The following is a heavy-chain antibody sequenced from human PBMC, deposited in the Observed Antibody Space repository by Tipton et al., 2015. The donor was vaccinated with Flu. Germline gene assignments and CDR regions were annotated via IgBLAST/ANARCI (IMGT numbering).Heavy chain of an antibody. D-gene: IGHD6-19*01. CDR3: ARVIPEFVAGLSY. CDR1: GLTFSNTW. Sequence: SLRLSCAASGLTFSNTWMSWVRQAPGKGLEWVSGISGGGAITYFADSVKGRFTISRDNTRNTLYLQMNSLRAEDTAIYYCARVIPEFVAGLSYWGQGTLVSVSS. CDR2: ISGGGAIT. J-gene: IGHJ4*02. V-gene: IGHV3-23*01.